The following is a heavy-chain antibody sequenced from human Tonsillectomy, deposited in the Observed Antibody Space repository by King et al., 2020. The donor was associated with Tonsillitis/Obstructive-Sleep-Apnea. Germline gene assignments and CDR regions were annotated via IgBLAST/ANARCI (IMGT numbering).Heavy chain of an antibody. D-gene: IGHD4-17*01. CDR1: GYTFTSYG. J-gene: IGHJ4*02. V-gene: IGHV1-18*01. CDR2: ISAYNGNT. Sequence: QLVQSGAEVKKPGASVKVSCKASGYTFTSYGISWVRQAPGQGLEWMGCISAYNGNTKYAQKLQGRVTMTTETSTGTAYMELRSLRSDDTAVYYCARDAGDYDVGGGIDYWGQGTLVTVSS. CDR3: ARDAGDYDVGGGIDY.